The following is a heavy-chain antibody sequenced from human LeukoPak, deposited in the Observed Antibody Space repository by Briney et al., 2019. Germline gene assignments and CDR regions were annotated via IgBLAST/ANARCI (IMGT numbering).Heavy chain of an antibody. J-gene: IGHJ3*02. D-gene: IGHD6-19*01. CDR3: AREALGSGWYDDAFDI. Sequence: GGSLRLSCAASGFTFSSYVMHWVRQAPGKGLEYVSAISSNGGSTYYANSVKGRFTISRDNSKNTLYLQMGSLRAEDMAVYYCAREALGSGWYDDAFDIWGQGIMVTVSS. CDR1: GFTFSSYV. CDR2: ISSNGGST. V-gene: IGHV3-64*01.